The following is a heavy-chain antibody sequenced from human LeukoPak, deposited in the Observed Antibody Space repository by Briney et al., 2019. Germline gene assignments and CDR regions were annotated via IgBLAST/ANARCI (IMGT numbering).Heavy chain of an antibody. CDR2: IYYSGST. J-gene: IGHJ4*02. CDR3: ARVYDSSGYYPYYFDY. CDR1: GGSISSYY. D-gene: IGHD3-22*01. Sequence: SETLSLTCTVSGGSISSYYWSWIRQPPGKGLEWIGYIYYSGSTNYNPSPKSRVTISVDTSKNQFSLKLSSVTAADTAVYYCARVYDSSGYYPYYFDYWGQGTLVTVSS. V-gene: IGHV4-59*01.